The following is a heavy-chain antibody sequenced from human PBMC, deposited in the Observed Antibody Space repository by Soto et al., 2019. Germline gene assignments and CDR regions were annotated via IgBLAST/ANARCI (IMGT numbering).Heavy chain of an antibody. CDR2: ISSSSSYI. J-gene: IGHJ4*02. D-gene: IGHD6-19*01. V-gene: IGHV3-21*01. CDR1: GFTFSSYS. CDR3: ARTYSSGFHHFDY. Sequence: EVQLVESGGGLVKPGGSLRLSCAASGFTFSSYSMNWVRQAPGKGLEWVSSISSSSSYIYYADSVKGRFTISRDNAKNSLYLQMNSLRAEDTAVYYCARTYSSGFHHFDYWGQGTLVTVSS.